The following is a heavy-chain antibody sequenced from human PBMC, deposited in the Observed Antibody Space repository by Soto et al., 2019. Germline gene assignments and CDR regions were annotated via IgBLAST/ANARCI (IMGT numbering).Heavy chain of an antibody. Sequence: QVQLVQSGAEVKKPGSSVKVSCKASGGTFSSYAISWVRQAPGQGLEWMGGIIPIFGTANYAQKFQGRVTITADESTSTADMELSSLRSEDTAVYYCARDMHSSSPSYYYYGMDVWGQGTTVTVSS. V-gene: IGHV1-69*01. D-gene: IGHD6-6*01. CDR3: ARDMHSSSPSYYYYGMDV. J-gene: IGHJ6*02. CDR2: IIPIFGTA. CDR1: GGTFSSYA.